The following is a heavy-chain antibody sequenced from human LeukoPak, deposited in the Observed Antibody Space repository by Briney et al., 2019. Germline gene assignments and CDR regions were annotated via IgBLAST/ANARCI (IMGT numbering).Heavy chain of an antibody. J-gene: IGHJ3*02. CDR2: IYTSGST. Sequence: SETLSLTCTVSGGSISSYYWSWIRQPPGKGLEWIGYIYTSGSTNYNPSLKSRVTISVDTSKNQFSLKLSSVTAADTAVYYCARLNGITMVRGVSSDAFDIWGQGTMVTVSS. CDR1: GGSISSYY. V-gene: IGHV4-4*09. D-gene: IGHD3-10*01. CDR3: ARLNGITMVRGVSSDAFDI.